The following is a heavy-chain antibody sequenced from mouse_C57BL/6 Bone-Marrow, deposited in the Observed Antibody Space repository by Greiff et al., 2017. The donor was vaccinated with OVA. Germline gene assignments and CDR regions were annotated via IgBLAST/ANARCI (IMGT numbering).Heavy chain of an antibody. CDR2: IYPGDGDT. V-gene: IGHV1-82*01. D-gene: IGHD2-13*01. CDR1: GYAFSSSW. J-gene: IGHJ4*01. Sequence: VQLQQSGPELVKPGASVKISCKASGYAFSSSWMNWVKQRPGKGLEWIGRIYPGDGDTNYNGKFTGKATLTADKSSSTAYMQLSSLTSEDEAVYFCARRRLHGPYYSASDYWGQGTSVTVSS. CDR3: ARRRLHGPYYSASDY.